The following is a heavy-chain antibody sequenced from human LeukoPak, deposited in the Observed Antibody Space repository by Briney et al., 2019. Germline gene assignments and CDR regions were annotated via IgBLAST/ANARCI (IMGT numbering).Heavy chain of an antibody. CDR1: GGSFSNNIYY. J-gene: IGHJ4*02. D-gene: IGHD6-25*01. V-gene: IGHV4-39*01. CDR3: AHGYHGHVARLDS. CDR2: ISYPGTT. Sequence: PSETLSLTCTVSGGSFSNNIYYWGWIRQPPGKGLEWIGSISYPGTTDPTPPFKSRLTLSMDASKSQFSLKLSSVTTADTAVYYCAHGYHGHVARLDSWGQGTLLTVSS.